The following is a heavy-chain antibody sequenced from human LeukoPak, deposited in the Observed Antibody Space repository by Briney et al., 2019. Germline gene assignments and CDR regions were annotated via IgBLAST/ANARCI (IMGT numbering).Heavy chain of an antibody. D-gene: IGHD6-13*01. CDR3: AREPSRPNSSSWVQGYYYDMDV. V-gene: IGHV1-2*02. J-gene: IGHJ6*02. Sequence: ASVKVSCKASGYTFTGYYMHWVRQAPGQGLEWMGWINPNSGGTNYAQKFQGGVTMTRDTSISTAYMELSRLRSDDTAVYYCAREPSRPNSSSWVQGYYYDMDVWGQGTTVTVSS. CDR1: GYTFTGYY. CDR2: INPNSGGT.